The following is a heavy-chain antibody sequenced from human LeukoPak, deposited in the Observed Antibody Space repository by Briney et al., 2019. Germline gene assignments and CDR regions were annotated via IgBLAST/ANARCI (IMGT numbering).Heavy chain of an antibody. J-gene: IGHJ5*02. V-gene: IGHV4-38-2*02. Sequence: SDTLSLTCTVSGYSISSGYYWGWIRQPQGKGLEWIGSIYHSGSTYYNPSLKSRVTISVDTSKNQFSLKLSSVAAADTAVYYCARDRGDFWSGYYSCFNPWGQGTLVTVSS. CDR3: ARDRGDFWSGYYSCFNP. CDR2: IYHSGST. CDR1: GYSISSGYY. D-gene: IGHD3-3*01.